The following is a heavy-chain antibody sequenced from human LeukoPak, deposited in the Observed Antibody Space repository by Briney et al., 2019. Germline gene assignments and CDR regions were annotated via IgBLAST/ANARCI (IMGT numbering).Heavy chain of an antibody. CDR3: AIMATIAGVDN. CDR1: VFTFSGYW. D-gene: IGHD5-12*01. Sequence: PGGSLRLPCAASVFTFSGYWMHWVRQAPGKGLVWVSRINRDATITNYADSVKGRFSISRDNAKNTLYLQMNNLGGEDTAVYYCAIMATIAGVDNWGQGTLVTVSS. J-gene: IGHJ4*02. V-gene: IGHV3-74*01. CDR2: INRDATIT.